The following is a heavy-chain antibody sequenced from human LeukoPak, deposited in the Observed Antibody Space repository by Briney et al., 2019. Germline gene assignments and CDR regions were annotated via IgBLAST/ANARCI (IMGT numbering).Heavy chain of an antibody. V-gene: IGHV3-7*01. D-gene: IGHD6-19*01. CDR3: ARAAYSSGWYGLHYYYYMDV. Sequence: GGSLRLSCAASGFTFFNYGMNWVRQAPGKGLEWVANIKQDGSEKYYVDSVKGRFTISRDNAKNSLYLQMNSLRAEDTAVYYCARAAYSSGWYGLHYYYYMDVWGKGTTVTISS. CDR1: GFTFFNYG. CDR2: IKQDGSEK. J-gene: IGHJ6*03.